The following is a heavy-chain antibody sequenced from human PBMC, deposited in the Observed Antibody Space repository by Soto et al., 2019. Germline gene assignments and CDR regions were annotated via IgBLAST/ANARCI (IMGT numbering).Heavy chain of an antibody. CDR1: GGSFSGYY. D-gene: IGHD6-13*01. CDR3: ASSPGIAAAGTYSDAFDI. Sequence: QVQLQQWGAGLLKPSETLSLTCAVYGGSFSGYYWSWIRQPPGKGLEWIGEINHSGSTNYNPSLKSRVTISVDTSKNQFSLKLSSVTAADTAVYYCASSPGIAAAGTYSDAFDIWGQGTMVTVSS. V-gene: IGHV4-34*01. J-gene: IGHJ3*02. CDR2: INHSGST.